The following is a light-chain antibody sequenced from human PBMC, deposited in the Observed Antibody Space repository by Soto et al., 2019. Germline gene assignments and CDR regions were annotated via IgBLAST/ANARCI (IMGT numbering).Light chain of an antibody. CDR3: QQTYRGWS. J-gene: IGKJ1*01. V-gene: IGKV1-5*03. Sequence: GDRVTITCRASQSISGWLAWYQQKPGKAPKLLIYKASSLHSGVPSRFSGSGSGTEFTLTISSLQPDDFATYYCQQTYRGWSFGQGTKVDIK. CDR2: KAS. CDR1: QSISGW.